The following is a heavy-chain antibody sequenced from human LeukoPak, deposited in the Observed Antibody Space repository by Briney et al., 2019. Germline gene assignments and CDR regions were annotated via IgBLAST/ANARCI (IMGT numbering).Heavy chain of an antibody. CDR2: INGDGSSS. CDR3: ARTPSFDY. V-gene: IGHV3-74*01. J-gene: IGHJ4*02. Sequence: GGSLRLSCAASGFTFSSYWMHWVRQVPGKGLVWVSCINGDGSSSTYADSVKGRFTISRDNAKNTVYLQMNSLRAEDTAVYYCARTPSFDYWGQGTLVTVSS. CDR1: GFTFSSYW.